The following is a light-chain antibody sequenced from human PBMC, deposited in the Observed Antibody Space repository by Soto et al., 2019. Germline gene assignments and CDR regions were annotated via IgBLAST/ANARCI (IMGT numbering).Light chain of an antibody. V-gene: IGLV1-40*01. CDR1: SSNIGAGYD. CDR2: GNY. J-gene: IGLJ3*02. CDR3: HSFDTSPTPWGV. Sequence: QSVLTQPPSVSGAPGQRVTISCTGSSSNIGAGYDVHWYQQLPGLAPKLLIYGNYNRPSGVPDRFSGSKSGTSASLAITGLQAEDEADYYCHSFDTSPTPWGVFGGGTKVTVL.